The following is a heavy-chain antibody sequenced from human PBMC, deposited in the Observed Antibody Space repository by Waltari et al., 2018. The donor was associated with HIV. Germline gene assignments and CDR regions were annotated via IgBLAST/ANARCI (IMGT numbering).Heavy chain of an antibody. D-gene: IGHD6-19*01. V-gene: IGHV4-61*02. CDR2: ISTGGTT. CDR1: GGSIKAQRGNYK. Sequence: QVQLDESGPGLVKPSQTLYLPCFVSGGSIKAQRGNYKWAWTRQSAGKDLEWSGHISTGGTTEFDPSRKSRVCISRVKSKKSFCLQVICVTAAGTAGYFCARSPKQWLFSRVIFFDVWGRGTLVTVSP. CDR3: ARSPKQWLFSRVIFFDV. J-gene: IGHJ2*01.